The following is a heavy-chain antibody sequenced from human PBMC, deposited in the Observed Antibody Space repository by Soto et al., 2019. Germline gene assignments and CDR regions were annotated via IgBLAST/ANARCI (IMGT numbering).Heavy chain of an antibody. CDR2: IIPILGIA. CDR1: GGTFSSYT. J-gene: IGHJ6*02. V-gene: IGHV1-69*04. D-gene: IGHD6-19*01. Sequence: SVKVSCKASGGTFSSYTISWVRQAPGQGLEWMGRIIPILGIANYAQKFQGRVTITADKSTSTAYMELSSLRSEDTAVYYCARDAGSGRHYYYYGMDVWGQGTTVTVSS. CDR3: ARDAGSGRHYYYYGMDV.